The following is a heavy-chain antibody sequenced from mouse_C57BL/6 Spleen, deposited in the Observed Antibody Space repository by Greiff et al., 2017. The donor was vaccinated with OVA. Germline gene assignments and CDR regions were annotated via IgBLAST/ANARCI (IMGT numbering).Heavy chain of an antibody. CDR1: GYAFSSSW. CDR2: IYPGDGDT. Sequence: QVQLQQSGPELVKPGASVKISCKASGYAFSSSWMNWVKQRPGKGLEWIGRIYPGDGDTNYNGKFKGKATLTADKSSSTAYMQLSSLTSEDSAVYFCARTITTVVATGRVYYFDYWGQGTTLTVSS. CDR3: ARTITTVVATGRVYYFDY. J-gene: IGHJ2*01. V-gene: IGHV1-82*01. D-gene: IGHD1-1*01.